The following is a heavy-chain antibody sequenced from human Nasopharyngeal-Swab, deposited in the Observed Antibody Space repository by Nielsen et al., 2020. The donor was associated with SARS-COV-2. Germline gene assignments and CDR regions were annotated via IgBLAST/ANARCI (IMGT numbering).Heavy chain of an antibody. CDR3: AKDHRGRNTLFGVLSDY. D-gene: IGHD3-3*01. Sequence: GSLRLSCAASGFTFINYAMSWVRQAPGKGLEWVSGVSGSGDGTYYADSVKGRFTISRDNSKNTVYLQMNNLRAEDTALYYCAKDHRGRNTLFGVLSDYWGQGTLVTVSS. CDR2: VSGSGDGT. V-gene: IGHV3-23*01. CDR1: GFTFINYA. J-gene: IGHJ4*02.